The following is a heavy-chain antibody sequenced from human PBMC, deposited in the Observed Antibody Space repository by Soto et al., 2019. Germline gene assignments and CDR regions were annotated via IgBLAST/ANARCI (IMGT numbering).Heavy chain of an antibody. J-gene: IGHJ4*02. D-gene: IGHD3-22*01. Sequence: ASVKVSCKASGGTFSSYAISWVRQAPGKGLECMGGIIPIFGTANYAQKFQGRVTITADESTSTAYMELSSLRSEDTAVYYRARGYYDSSGYYGYWGQGTLVTVSS. CDR1: GGTFSSYA. V-gene: IGHV1-69*13. CDR3: ARGYYDSSGYYGY. CDR2: IIPIFGTA.